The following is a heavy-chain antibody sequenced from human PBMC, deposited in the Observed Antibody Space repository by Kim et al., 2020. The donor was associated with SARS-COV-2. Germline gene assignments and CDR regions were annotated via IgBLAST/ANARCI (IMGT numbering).Heavy chain of an antibody. Sequence: STNSADSVNGRFTISRDNAKNTLYLEMKCLRAEDTAVYYCARETSGRYGYWGQGTLVTVSS. CDR2: ST. CDR3: ARETSGRYGY. J-gene: IGHJ4*02. D-gene: IGHD6-19*01. V-gene: IGHV3-74*01.